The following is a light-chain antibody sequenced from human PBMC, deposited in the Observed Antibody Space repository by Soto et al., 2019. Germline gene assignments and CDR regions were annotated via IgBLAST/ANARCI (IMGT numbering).Light chain of an antibody. V-gene: IGKV1-5*01. CDR2: DAS. CDR1: QSIGTW. CDR3: QQYSDSSGA. Sequence: DIQVTQSPSTLSAVLAHTATITFGSSQSIGTWLAWYQQKPGKAPKLLIFDASTLESGVPSRFSGSGSGTDFTLTISSLRTDDFATYYCQQYSDSSGAFGQGTKVDIK. J-gene: IGKJ1*01.